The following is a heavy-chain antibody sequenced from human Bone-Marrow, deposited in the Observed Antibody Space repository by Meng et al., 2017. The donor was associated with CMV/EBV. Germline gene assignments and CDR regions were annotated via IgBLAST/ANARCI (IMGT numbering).Heavy chain of an antibody. CDR1: GFTFNTYW. J-gene: IGHJ6*02. CDR3: AKDSGGEGDMDV. Sequence: GESLKISCAASGFTFNTYWMSWVRQAPGKGLEWVAFIRYDGSKEDYGDSVQGRLTISRDNSKNTLYLQMNSLRADDTALYYCAKDSGGEGDMDVWGQGTTVTVSS. V-gene: IGHV3-30*02. CDR2: IRYDGSKE. D-gene: IGHD3-10*01.